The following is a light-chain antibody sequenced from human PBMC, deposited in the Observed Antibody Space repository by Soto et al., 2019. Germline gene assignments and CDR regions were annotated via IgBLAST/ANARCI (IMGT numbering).Light chain of an antibody. CDR3: ATWDDSLNGWV. V-gene: IGLV1-44*01. CDR2: TFD. J-gene: IGLJ3*02. Sequence: QSVLTQPPSASGTPGQRVTISCSGGSSNIGSNTVNWYQQLPGTAPKLLIYTFDQRPSGVPDRFSASKSGTSASLAISGLQSEDEADYYCATWDDSLNGWVFGGGTKVTVL. CDR1: SSNIGSNT.